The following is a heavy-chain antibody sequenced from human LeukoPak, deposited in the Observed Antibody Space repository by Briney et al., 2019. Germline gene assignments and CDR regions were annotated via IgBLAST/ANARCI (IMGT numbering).Heavy chain of an antibody. CDR1: GGTFSSYA. CDR2: IIPIFGTA. D-gene: IGHD3-9*01. J-gene: IGHJ5*02. Sequence: ASVKVSCKASGGTFSSYAISWVRQAPGQGLEWMGGIIPIFGTANYAQKFQGRVTITADKSTSTAYMELSSLRSENTAVYYCARENYDILTGYRTWGQGTLVTVSS. V-gene: IGHV1-69*06. CDR3: ARENYDILTGYRT.